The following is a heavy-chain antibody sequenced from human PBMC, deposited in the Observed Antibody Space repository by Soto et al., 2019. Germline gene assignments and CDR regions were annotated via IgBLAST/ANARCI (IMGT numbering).Heavy chain of an antibody. D-gene: IGHD3-3*01. CDR2: IYYSGST. V-gene: IGHV4-39*01. CDR3: ASASGYSRYYFDY. CDR1: GGSISSSSYY. J-gene: IGHJ4*02. Sequence: QLQLQESGPGLVKPSETLSLTCTVSGGSISSSSYYWGWIRQPPGKGLEWIGSIYYSGSTYYNPSLKSRVTISVDTSKNQFSLKLSSVTAADTAVYYCASASGYSRYYFDYWGQGTLVTVSS.